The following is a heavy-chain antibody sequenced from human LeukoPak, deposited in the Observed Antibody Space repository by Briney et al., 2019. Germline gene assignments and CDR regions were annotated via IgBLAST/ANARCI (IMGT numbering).Heavy chain of an antibody. CDR3: ARVPGRGYSSSWYLGY. J-gene: IGHJ4*02. CDR2: INPNSGGT. Sequence: ASVKVSCKASGYTFTGYYMHWVRQAPGQGLEWMGRINPNSGGTNYAQKFQGRVTMTRDTSISTAYMELSRLRSDDTAVYHCARVPGRGYSSSWYLGYWGQGTLVTVSS. D-gene: IGHD6-13*01. CDR1: GYTFTGYY. V-gene: IGHV1-2*06.